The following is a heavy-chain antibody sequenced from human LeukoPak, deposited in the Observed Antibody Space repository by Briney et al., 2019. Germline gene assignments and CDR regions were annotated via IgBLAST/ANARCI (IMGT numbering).Heavy chain of an antibody. V-gene: IGHV3-7*01. Sequence: GGSLRLSCAASGFTFSSYWMSWVRQAPGKGLEWVANIKQDGSEKYYVDSVKGRFTISRDNAKNSLYLQMNSLRAEDTAVYYCARVVKGGYDYLGYYYYYAMDVWGQGTTVTVSS. CDR2: IKQDGSEK. CDR3: ARVVKGGYDYLGYYYYYAMDV. D-gene: IGHD5-12*01. CDR1: GFTFSSYW. J-gene: IGHJ6*02.